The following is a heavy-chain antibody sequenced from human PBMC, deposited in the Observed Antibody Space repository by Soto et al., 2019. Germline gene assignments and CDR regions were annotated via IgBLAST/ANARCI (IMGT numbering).Heavy chain of an antibody. J-gene: IGHJ6*02. V-gene: IGHV4-4*07. CDR2: IYTSGST. Sequence: SETLSLTCSVSGGSISSYYWSWIRQPAGKGLEWIGRIYTSGSTNYNPSLKSRVTMSVDTSKNQFSLKLSSVTAADTAVYYCARGPPTVNYYGMDVWGQGTTVTVSS. CDR1: GGSISSYY. CDR3: ARGPPTVNYYGMDV.